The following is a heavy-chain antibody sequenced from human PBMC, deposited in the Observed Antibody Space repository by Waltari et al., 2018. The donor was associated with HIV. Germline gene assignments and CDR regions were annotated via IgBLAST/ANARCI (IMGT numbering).Heavy chain of an antibody. CDR2: ISGSSSYI. V-gene: IGHV3-21*01. J-gene: IGHJ6*02. Sequence: EVQLVESGGGLVKPGGSLRLSCAASGFTFSNYSMNWVRQSPGKGLERVSTISGSSSYIYYADSVKGRVTISRDNAKNSLYLQMNILRAEDTAVYYCASEAGQVSYYYDSSGPPSYGMDLWGQGTTVTVSS. CDR3: ASEAGQVSYYYDSSGPPSYGMDL. CDR1: GFTFSNYS. D-gene: IGHD3-22*01.